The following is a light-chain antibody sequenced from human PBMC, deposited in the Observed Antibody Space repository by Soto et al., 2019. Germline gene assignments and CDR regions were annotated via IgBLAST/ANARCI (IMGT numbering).Light chain of an antibody. CDR1: SSDVGGYNY. Sequence: QSALTQPPSASGSPGQSVTMSSTGTSSDVGGYNYVSWFQQHPGKAPKLMIDEVSKRPSGVPDRFSGSKSGNTASLTVSGLQAEDEADYYCTSYAGSNIWVFGGGTKLTVL. V-gene: IGLV2-8*01. J-gene: IGLJ2*01. CDR2: EVS. CDR3: TSYAGSNIWV.